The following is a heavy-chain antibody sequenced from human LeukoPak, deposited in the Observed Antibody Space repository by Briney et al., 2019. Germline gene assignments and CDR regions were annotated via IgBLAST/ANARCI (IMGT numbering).Heavy chain of an antibody. CDR1: GFSLTTSGVG. CDR2: IYWNDDK. D-gene: IGHD6-13*01. J-gene: IGHJ4*02. V-gene: IGHV2-5*01. Sequence: SGPTLVNPTQTLTLTCTFSGFSLTTSGVGVGWVRQPPGKALEWLALIYWNDDKRYSPSLKNRLTITKDTSKNQVLLTVTNMDPVDTATYYCASSPSSWPMDYWGQGTLVTVSS. CDR3: ASSPSSWPMDY.